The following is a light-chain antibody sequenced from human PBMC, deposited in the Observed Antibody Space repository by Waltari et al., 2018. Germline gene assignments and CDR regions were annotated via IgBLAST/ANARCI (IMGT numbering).Light chain of an antibody. CDR3: CSYAGSHYV. Sequence: QSALTQPASVSGSPGQSITISCTGTSSDVGSYNLVSWYQQHPGKAPKLMIYEVSKRSSGVSNRFSGSKSGNTASLTISVLQAEDEADYYCCSYAGSHYVFGTGTKVTVL. J-gene: IGLJ1*01. CDR1: SSDVGSYNL. CDR2: EVS. V-gene: IGLV2-23*02.